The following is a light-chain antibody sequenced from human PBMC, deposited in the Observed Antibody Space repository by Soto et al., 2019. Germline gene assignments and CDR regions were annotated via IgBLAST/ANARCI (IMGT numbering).Light chain of an antibody. CDR3: QQYNNWPT. J-gene: IGKJ1*01. Sequence: EIVMTQSPATLSVSPGERATLSCRASQSVNSNLAWYQQKPGQAPRLLIYGASNRATGVPARFSGSGSGTEFILTVSSLQSEDFAAYFCQQYNNWPTFGQGTKVEIK. V-gene: IGKV3-15*01. CDR2: GAS. CDR1: QSVNSN.